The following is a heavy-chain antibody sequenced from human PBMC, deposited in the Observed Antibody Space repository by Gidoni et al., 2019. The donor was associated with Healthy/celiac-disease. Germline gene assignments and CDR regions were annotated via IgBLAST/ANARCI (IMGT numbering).Heavy chain of an antibody. V-gene: IGHV1-69*01. D-gene: IGHD6-19*01. CDR2: IIPIFGTA. Sequence: QVQLVQSGAEVKKPGSSVKVSCQASGGTFSSYAISWVRQAPGQGLEWMGGIIPIFGTANYAQKFQGRVTITADESTSTAYMELSSLRSEDTAVYYCARAIAVAGIGYYYYGMDVWGQGTTVTVSS. J-gene: IGHJ6*02. CDR3: ARAIAVAGIGYYYYGMDV. CDR1: GGTFSSYA.